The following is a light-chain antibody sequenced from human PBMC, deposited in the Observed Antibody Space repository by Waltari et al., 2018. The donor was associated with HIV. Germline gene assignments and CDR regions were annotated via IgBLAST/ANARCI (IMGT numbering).Light chain of an antibody. CDR3: CSYGSGSTLV. Sequence: QSGLTQPASVSGSPGQSITISCTGTSSDFGGFNLVSWYQQLPGKAPELMIYEVTKRPSGVSHRFSGSKSGNTASLTISGLQAEDEAHYFCCSYGSGSTLVFGGGTKLTVL. CDR1: SSDFGGFNL. CDR2: EVT. V-gene: IGLV2-23*02. J-gene: IGLJ2*01.